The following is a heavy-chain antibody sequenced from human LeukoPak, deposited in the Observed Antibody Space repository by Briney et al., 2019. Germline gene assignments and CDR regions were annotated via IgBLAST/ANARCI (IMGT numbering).Heavy chain of an antibody. CDR3: ARGLFEDIVASPHYGMDV. Sequence: ASVKVSCKASGYTFTSYDIDWVRQATGQGLEWMGWMNPTSGNTGYAQKFQGRVTMTRNTSISTAYMELSSLRSEDTAVYYCARGLFEDIVASPHYGMDVWGQGTTVPVSS. J-gene: IGHJ6*02. V-gene: IGHV1-8*01. CDR2: MNPTSGNT. D-gene: IGHD5-12*01. CDR1: GYTFTSYD.